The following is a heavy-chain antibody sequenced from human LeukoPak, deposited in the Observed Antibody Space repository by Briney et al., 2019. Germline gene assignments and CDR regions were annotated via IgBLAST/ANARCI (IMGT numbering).Heavy chain of an antibody. V-gene: IGHV3-48*01. D-gene: IGHD7-27*01. J-gene: IGHJ3*02. CDR1: GFTFNGYN. Sequence: GGSLRLSCAASGFTFNGYNMNWVRQAPGKGLEWISYITSSSRSNSYADSVKGRFSISRDNAKNSLYLQMKNLRAADTAVYYCAISPPTWGAIDAFDIWGQGTMVTVSS. CDR2: ITSSSRSN. CDR3: AISPPTWGAIDAFDI.